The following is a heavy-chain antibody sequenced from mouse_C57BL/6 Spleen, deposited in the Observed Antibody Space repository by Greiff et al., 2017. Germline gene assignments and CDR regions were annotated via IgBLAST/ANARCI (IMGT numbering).Heavy chain of an antibody. V-gene: IGHV5-9-1*02. D-gene: IGHD1-1*01. CDR1: GFTFSSYA. J-gene: IGHJ2*01. Sequence: EVQGVESGEGLVKPGGSLKLSCAASGFTFSSYAMSWVRQTPEKRLEWVAYISSGGDYIYYADTVKGRFTISRDNARNTLYLQMSSLKSEDTAMYYCTREGNYYGSSLYYFDYWGQGTTLTVSS. CDR2: ISSGGDYI. CDR3: TREGNYYGSSLYYFDY.